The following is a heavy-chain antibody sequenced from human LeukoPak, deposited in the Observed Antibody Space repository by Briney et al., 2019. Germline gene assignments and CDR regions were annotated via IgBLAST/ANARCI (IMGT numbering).Heavy chain of an antibody. D-gene: IGHD5-18*01. J-gene: IGHJ4*02. Sequence: GGSLRLSCTASGISLSSSWMHWIRQAPGKGLEWVANINQDGTHRYYVDSVEGRFTVSRDTAKNSVYLEMNSLRAEDTAVYYCARDRGYTSYDFWGQGILVTVSS. CDR1: GISLSSSW. CDR2: INQDGTHR. V-gene: IGHV3-7*01. CDR3: ARDRGYTSYDF.